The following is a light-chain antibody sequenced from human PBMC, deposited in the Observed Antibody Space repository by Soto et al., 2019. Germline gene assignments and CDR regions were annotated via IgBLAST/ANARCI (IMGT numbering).Light chain of an antibody. CDR2: VAS. CDR3: QQYAGSPRT. CDR1: QSVRSGY. V-gene: IGKV3-20*01. J-gene: IGKJ1*01. Sequence: EIVLTQSPGTLSLSPGERATFSCTAGQSVRSGYVAWYQQNPGQAPRLLIYVASFRASGISDRFSGSGSGTGFTLTISRMEPEDVAVYYCQQYAGSPRTFGQGTKVDIK.